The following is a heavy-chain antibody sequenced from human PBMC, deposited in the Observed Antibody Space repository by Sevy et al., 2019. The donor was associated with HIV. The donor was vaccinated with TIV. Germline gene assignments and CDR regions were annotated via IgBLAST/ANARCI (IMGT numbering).Heavy chain of an antibody. V-gene: IGHV3-15*01. Sequence: GGSLRLSCAASGFNFANAWMSWVRQPPGRGLEWVGRIKSKTEGWNGDFAAPVKGRFVMSRDYSRNTLYLQMDNLKIEDTGVYYCAEEVGTSDFDHWGHGILVTVSS. CDR1: GFNFANAW. J-gene: IGHJ4*01. CDR3: AEEVGTSDFDH. D-gene: IGHD1-26*01. CDR2: IKSKTEGWNG.